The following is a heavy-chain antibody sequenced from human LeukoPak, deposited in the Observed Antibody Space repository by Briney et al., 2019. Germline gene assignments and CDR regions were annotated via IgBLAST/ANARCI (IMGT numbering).Heavy chain of an antibody. Sequence: QPGGSLRLSCAASGFTFSSYEMNWVRQAPGKGLEWVSYISSSGSTIYYADSVKGRFTISRDNAKNSLYLQMNSLRAEDTAVYYCAIEQYYYDSSGYLVDYWGQGTLVTVSS. J-gene: IGHJ4*02. CDR2: ISSSGSTI. CDR3: AIEQYYYDSSGYLVDY. CDR1: GFTFSSYE. D-gene: IGHD3-22*01. V-gene: IGHV3-48*03.